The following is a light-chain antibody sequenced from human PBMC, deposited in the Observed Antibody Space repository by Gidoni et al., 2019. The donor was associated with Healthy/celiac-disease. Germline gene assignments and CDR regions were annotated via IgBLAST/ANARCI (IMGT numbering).Light chain of an antibody. CDR2: DVI. V-gene: IGLV2-14*01. J-gene: IGLJ3*02. CDR3: SSYTSSSTLV. CDR1: SSDVGGYNY. Sequence: QSALTKPDSVSGSPGQSITISCTGTSSDVGGYNYVSWYQQHPVKDRKLMIYDVINRPSGVSNRFSGSKSCNTASLTISGLQSEDEADYYCSSYTSSSTLVFGGGTKLTVL.